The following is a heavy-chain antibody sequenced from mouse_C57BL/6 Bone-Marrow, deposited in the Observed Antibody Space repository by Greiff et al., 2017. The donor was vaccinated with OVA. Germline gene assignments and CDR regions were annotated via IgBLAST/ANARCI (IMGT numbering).Heavy chain of an antibody. Sequence: QVQLQQPGAELVRPGTSVKLSCKASGYTFPSYWMHWVKQRPGQGLEWIGVIDPSDSYTNYNQKFKGKATLTVDTSSSTAYMQLSSLTSEDSAVYYCASSDGYYLAWFAYWGQGTLVTVSA. D-gene: IGHD2-3*01. CDR1: GYTFPSYW. CDR2: IDPSDSYT. J-gene: IGHJ3*01. CDR3: ASSDGYYLAWFAY. V-gene: IGHV1-59*01.